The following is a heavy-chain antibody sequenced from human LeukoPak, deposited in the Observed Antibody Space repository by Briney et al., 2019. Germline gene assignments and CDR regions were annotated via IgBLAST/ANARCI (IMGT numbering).Heavy chain of an antibody. CDR2: ISWNSGSI. CDR1: GFTFDDYA. J-gene: IGHJ4*02. Sequence: PGRSLRLSCAASGFTFDDYAMHWVRQAPGKGLEWVSGISWNSGSIGYADSVKGRFTISRDNAKNSLFLQMNSLRDEDTAVYYCARYGSGSYLKDPFDYWGQGTPVTVSS. V-gene: IGHV3-9*01. D-gene: IGHD3-10*01. CDR3: ARYGSGSYLKDPFDY.